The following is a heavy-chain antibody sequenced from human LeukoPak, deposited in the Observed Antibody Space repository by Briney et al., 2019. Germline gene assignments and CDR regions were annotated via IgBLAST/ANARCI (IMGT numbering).Heavy chain of an antibody. CDR1: GFTFSRFA. V-gene: IGHV3-23*01. Sequence: GGSLRLSCAASGFTFSRFAMSWVRQAPGKGLEWVSAISGSGGSTFYAASVKGRFTISRDNSKNTLFLQMNSLRAEDTAVYYCAKDRSCSGSSCNVGSWGQGTMVTVSS. J-gene: IGHJ3*01. CDR2: ISGSGGST. D-gene: IGHD2-2*01. CDR3: AKDRSCSGSSCNVGS.